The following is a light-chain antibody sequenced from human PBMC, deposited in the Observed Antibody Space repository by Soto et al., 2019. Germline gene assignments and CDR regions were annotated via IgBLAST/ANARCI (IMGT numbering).Light chain of an antibody. V-gene: IGKV1-39*01. CDR3: QQSYATPLT. Sequence: DIQMTQSPSSLSASVGDRVTITCRASQSISSHLNWYQKKSGEAPKLLIYAASRLQSGVPSRFSGSGSGTEFTLTISSLQPEDFATYHCQQSYATPLTFGGGSKIDIK. CDR1: QSISSH. CDR2: AAS. J-gene: IGKJ4*01.